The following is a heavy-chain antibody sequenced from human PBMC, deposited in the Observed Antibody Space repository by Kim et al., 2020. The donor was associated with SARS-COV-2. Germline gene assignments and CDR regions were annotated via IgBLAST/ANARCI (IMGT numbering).Heavy chain of an antibody. V-gene: IGHV4-59*01. Sequence: NPSLRSRVNISLDTSRNEFSLKLRSVTAADTAIYYCARDTVVPSANDAFDIWGQGTMVTVSS. CDR3: ARDTVVPSANDAFDI. D-gene: IGHD2-2*01. J-gene: IGHJ3*02.